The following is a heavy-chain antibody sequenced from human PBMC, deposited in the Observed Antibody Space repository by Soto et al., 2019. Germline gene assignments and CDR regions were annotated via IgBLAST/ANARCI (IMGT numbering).Heavy chain of an antibody. D-gene: IGHD2-15*01. CDR3: ARAYCSGGSCHLYYYYGMDV. Sequence: QVQLVQSGAEVKKPGSSVKVSCKASGGTFSSYAISWVRQAPGQGLEWMGGIIPIFGTANYAQKFQGRVTIPADESTSTAYMELSSLRSEDTAVYYCARAYCSGGSCHLYYYYGMDVWGQGTTVTVSS. J-gene: IGHJ6*02. CDR1: GGTFSSYA. V-gene: IGHV1-69*01. CDR2: IIPIFGTA.